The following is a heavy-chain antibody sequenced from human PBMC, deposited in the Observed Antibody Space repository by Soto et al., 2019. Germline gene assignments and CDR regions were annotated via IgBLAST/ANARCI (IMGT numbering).Heavy chain of an antibody. CDR3: ARDLRTYDILTGYFDY. D-gene: IGHD3-9*01. V-gene: IGHV6-1*01. CDR2: TYYRSKWYN. J-gene: IGHJ4*02. CDR1: GDSVSSNSAA. Sequence: PSQTLSLTCAISGDSVSSNSAAWNWIRQSPSRGLEWLGRTYYRSKWYNDYAVSVKSRITINPDTSKNQFSLQLNSVTPEDTAVYYCARDLRTYDILTGYFDYWGQGTLVTVSS.